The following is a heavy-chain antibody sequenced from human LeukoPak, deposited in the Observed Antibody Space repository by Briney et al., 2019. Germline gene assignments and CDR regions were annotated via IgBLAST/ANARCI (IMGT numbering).Heavy chain of an antibody. V-gene: IGHV1-8*01. CDR1: GYTFTTYD. J-gene: IGHJ4*02. D-gene: IGHD3-10*01. CDR2: MNPNSGNA. Sequence: ASVKVSCKAFGYTFTTYDLNWVRQATGQGFEWMGWMNPNSGNAGYAQKFQGRVTMTRNTSISTAYMELSNLTSEDTAVYYCARRIRGAPTDYWGQGTLVTISS. CDR3: ARRIRGAPTDY.